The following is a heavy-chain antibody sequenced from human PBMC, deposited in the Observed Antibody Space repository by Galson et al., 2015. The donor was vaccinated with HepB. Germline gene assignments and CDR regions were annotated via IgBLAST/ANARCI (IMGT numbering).Heavy chain of an antibody. V-gene: IGHV1-69*06. Sequence: SVKVSCKASGGTFSSYAISWVRQAPGQGLEWMGGIIPIFGTANYAQKFQGRVTITADKSTSTAYMELSSLRSEDTAVYYCARDSPFVVSEQLVSNYYYGMDVWGQGTTVTVSS. CDR2: IIPIFGTA. D-gene: IGHD6-6*01. CDR1: GGTFSSYA. CDR3: ARDSPFVVSEQLVSNYYYGMDV. J-gene: IGHJ6*02.